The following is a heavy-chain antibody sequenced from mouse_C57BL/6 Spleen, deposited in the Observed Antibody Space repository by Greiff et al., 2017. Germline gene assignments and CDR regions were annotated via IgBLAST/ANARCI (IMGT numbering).Heavy chain of an antibody. CDR2: IDPSDSET. Sequence: QVQLKQPGAELVRPGSSVKLSCKASGYTFTSYWMHWVKQRPIQGLEWIGNIDPSDSETHYNQKFKDKATLTVDKSSSTAYMQLSSLTSEDSAVYYCARRGSYYSNFHYYAMDYWGQGTSVTVSS. V-gene: IGHV1-52*01. CDR3: ARRGSYYSNFHYYAMDY. CDR1: GYTFTSYW. J-gene: IGHJ4*01. D-gene: IGHD2-5*01.